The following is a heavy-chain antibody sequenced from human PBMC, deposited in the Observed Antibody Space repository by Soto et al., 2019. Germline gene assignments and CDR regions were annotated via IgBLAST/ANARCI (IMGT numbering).Heavy chain of an antibody. V-gene: IGHV3-33*01. CDR2: IWYDGSNK. D-gene: IGHD6-13*01. CDR3: ARADGSSWYGEY. CDR1: GFTFSSYG. J-gene: IGHJ4*02. Sequence: GGSLRLSCAASGFTFSSYGMHWVRQAPGKGLEGVAVIWYDGSNKYYADSVKGRFTISRDNSKNTVYVQMNSLRVEDTAVYYCARADGSSWYGEYWGQGTLVTVSS.